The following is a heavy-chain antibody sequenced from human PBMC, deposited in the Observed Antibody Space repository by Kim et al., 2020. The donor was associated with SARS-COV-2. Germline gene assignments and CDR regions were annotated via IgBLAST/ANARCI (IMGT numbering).Heavy chain of an antibody. D-gene: IGHD5-12*01. J-gene: IGHJ5*02. Sequence: SVKVSCKASGGTFSSYAISWVRQAPGQGLEWMGGIIPIFGTANYAQKFQGRVTITADESTSTAYMELSRLRSEDTAVYYFASSTYSGYDYVSNWFDPWGQGTLVTVSS. V-gene: IGHV1-69*13. CDR1: GGTFSSYA. CDR3: ASSTYSGYDYVSNWFDP. CDR2: IIPIFGTA.